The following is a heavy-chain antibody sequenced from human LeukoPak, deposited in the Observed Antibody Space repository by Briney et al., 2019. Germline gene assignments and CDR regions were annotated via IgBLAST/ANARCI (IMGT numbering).Heavy chain of an antibody. CDR3: ARENEGPYYYDSSGYYGFDY. Sequence: SETLSLTCTVSGGSMSSYYWSWMRQPAGKGLEWIGRIYTSGSTNYNPSLKSRVTMSVDTSKNQFSLKLSSVTAADTAVYYCARENEGPYYYDSSGYYGFDYWGQGTLVTVSS. J-gene: IGHJ4*02. CDR2: IYTSGST. V-gene: IGHV4-4*07. CDR1: GGSMSSYY. D-gene: IGHD3-22*01.